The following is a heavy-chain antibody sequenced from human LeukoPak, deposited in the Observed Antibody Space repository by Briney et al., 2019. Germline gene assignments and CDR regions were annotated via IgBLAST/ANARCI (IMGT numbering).Heavy chain of an antibody. Sequence: SETLSLTCTVSGGSISSYYWSWIRQPAGKGLEWIGRIYTSGSTNYNPSLKSRVTMSVDTSKNQFSLKLSSVTAADTAVYYCARDPHRGSYSYYSGMDVGGKGTRVTVSS. D-gene: IGHD1-26*01. CDR1: GGSISSYY. CDR3: ARDPHRGSYSYYSGMDV. CDR2: IYTSGST. V-gene: IGHV4-4*07. J-gene: IGHJ6*04.